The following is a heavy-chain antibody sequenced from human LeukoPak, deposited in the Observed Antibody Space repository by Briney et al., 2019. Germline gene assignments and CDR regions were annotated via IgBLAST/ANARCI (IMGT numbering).Heavy chain of an antibody. V-gene: IGHV4-4*07. Sequence: PSETLSLTCTVSGGSIRSYYWSWIRQPAGKGLEWIGRIYTSGSTNYNPSLKSRVTMSVDTSKNQFSLKLSSVTAADTAVYYCATIVVIKGANAFDIWAKGQWSPSLQ. CDR3: ATIVVIKGANAFDI. CDR2: IYTSGST. J-gene: IGHJ3*02. D-gene: IGHD3-22*01. CDR1: GGSIRSYY.